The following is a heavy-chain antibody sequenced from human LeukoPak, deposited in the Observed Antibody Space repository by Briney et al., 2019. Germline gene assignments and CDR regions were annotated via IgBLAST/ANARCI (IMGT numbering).Heavy chain of an antibody. CDR1: GYTLTELS. Sequence: ASVKVSCKVSGYTLTELSMHWVRQAPGKGLEWMGGFDPEDGETIYAQKFQGRVTMTEDTSTDTAYMELSSLRSEDTAVYYCATDLGYSYSSRRTNWGQGTLVTVSS. D-gene: IGHD1-26*01. V-gene: IGHV1-24*01. CDR3: ATDLGYSYSSRRTN. J-gene: IGHJ4*02. CDR2: FDPEDGET.